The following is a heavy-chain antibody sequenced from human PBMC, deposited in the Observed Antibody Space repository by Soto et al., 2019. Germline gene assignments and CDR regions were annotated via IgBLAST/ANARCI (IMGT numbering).Heavy chain of an antibody. CDR3: ARGLDYYGSGAPLV. CDR2: IKQDGSEK. CDR1: GFTFSSYW. V-gene: IGHV3-7*01. Sequence: GGSLRLSCAASGFTFSSYWMSWVRQAPGKGLEWVANIKQDGSEKYYVDSVKGRFTISRDNVKNSLYLQMNSLRAEDTAVYYCARGLDYYGSGAPLVWGQGTTVTVSS. D-gene: IGHD3-10*01. J-gene: IGHJ6*02.